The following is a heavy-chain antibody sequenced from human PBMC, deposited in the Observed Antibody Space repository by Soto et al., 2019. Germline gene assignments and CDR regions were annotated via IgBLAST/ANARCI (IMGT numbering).Heavy chain of an antibody. V-gene: IGHV3-30-3*01. CDR2: ISYDGSNN. Sequence: QVQLVESGGGVVQPGRSLRLSCAASGFTFSTYAMHWVRQAPGKGLEWVAIISYDGSNNYHADSVKGRFTISRDNSKNTLYLQVNSLRPEDTAVYYCATYGSGSAYYYGLDVWGQGTTVTVSS. CDR1: GFTFSTYA. CDR3: ATYGSGSAYYYGLDV. D-gene: IGHD3-10*01. J-gene: IGHJ6*02.